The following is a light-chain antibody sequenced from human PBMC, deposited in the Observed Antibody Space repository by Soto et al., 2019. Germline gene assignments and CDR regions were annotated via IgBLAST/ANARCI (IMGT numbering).Light chain of an antibody. CDR1: QSVRNNY. J-gene: IGKJ1*01. Sequence: ILLTQSPFTLSLSPGATVTLSCRASQSVRNNYLAWYQQKPGQAPRLLIYGASSRATGIPDRFSGSGSGTDFTLTISRLEPEDFAVYYCQQYGISPRTFGQGTEVDI. CDR3: QQYGISPRT. V-gene: IGKV3-20*01. CDR2: GAS.